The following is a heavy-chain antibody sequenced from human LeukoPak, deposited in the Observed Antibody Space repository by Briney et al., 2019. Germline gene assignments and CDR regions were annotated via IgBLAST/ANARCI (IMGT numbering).Heavy chain of an antibody. J-gene: IGHJ4*02. CDR1: GFTFSNYG. D-gene: IGHD1-26*01. CDR2: IPGSGAPI. V-gene: IGHV3-48*04. Sequence: GGSRRLSCAVSGFTFSNYGMHWVRQAPGKGLDWISYIPGSGAPIYYADSVKGRFTISRDNAKNSLYLQMDSLRAEDTAVYYCARDWSWAFDYWGQGTLVTVSS. CDR3: ARDWSWAFDY.